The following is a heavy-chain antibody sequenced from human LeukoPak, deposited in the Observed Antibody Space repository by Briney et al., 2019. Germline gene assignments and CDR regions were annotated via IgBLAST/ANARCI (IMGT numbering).Heavy chain of an antibody. CDR1: GFTVSSNY. CDR2: IYSGGST. CDR3: ASGGTYSGYFSY. Sequence: GGSLRLSCAASGFTVSSNYMSWVRQAPGKGLEWVSVIYSGGSTYYADSVKGRFTTSRDNSKNTLYLQMNSLRPEDTAVYYCASGGTYSGYFSYWGQGTLVIVSS. D-gene: IGHD1-26*01. V-gene: IGHV3-53*05. J-gene: IGHJ4*02.